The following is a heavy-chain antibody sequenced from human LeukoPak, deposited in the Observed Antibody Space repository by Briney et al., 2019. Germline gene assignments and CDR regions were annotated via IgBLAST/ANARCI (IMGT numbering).Heavy chain of an antibody. D-gene: IGHD1-26*01. CDR2: ISWNGRNT. V-gene: IGHV3-20*04. CDR1: GFTFDDYD. CDR3: ARDLNWETY. J-gene: IGHJ4*02. Sequence: GGSLRLSCAASGFTFDDYDLNWVRQAPGKGLEWVSGISWNGRNTAYAESLKGRFTISRDNAKNSLYLQMNSLRVEDAAVYYCARDLNWETYWGQGTLVTVSS.